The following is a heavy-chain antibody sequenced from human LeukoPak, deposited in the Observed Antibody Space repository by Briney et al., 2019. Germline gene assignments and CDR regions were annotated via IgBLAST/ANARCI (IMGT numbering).Heavy chain of an antibody. Sequence: SETLSLTCSVSGGSVSSGSYYWSCIRQPPGKGLEWIGYMYYSGTTNYNPSLKSRVTISVDTSKNQFSLKLSSVTAADTALYYCARWGGTGYDYWGQGTLVTVSS. CDR2: MYYSGTT. J-gene: IGHJ4*02. D-gene: IGHD1-1*01. CDR3: ARWGGTGYDY. CDR1: GGSVSSGSYY. V-gene: IGHV4-61*01.